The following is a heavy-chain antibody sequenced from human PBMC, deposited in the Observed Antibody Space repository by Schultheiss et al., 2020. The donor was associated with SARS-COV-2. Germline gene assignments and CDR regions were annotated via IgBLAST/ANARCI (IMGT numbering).Heavy chain of an antibody. D-gene: IGHD5-18*01. J-gene: IGHJ4*02. CDR3: ATGRGYSYGLRGERGDY. CDR2: ISAYNGNT. Sequence: ASVKVSCKASGGTFSSYTISWVRQAPGQGLEWMGWISAYNGNTNYAQKLQGRVTMTTDTSTSTAYMELSSLRSEDTAVYYCATGRGYSYGLRGERGDYWGQGTLVTVSS. CDR1: GGTFSSYT. V-gene: IGHV1-18*01.